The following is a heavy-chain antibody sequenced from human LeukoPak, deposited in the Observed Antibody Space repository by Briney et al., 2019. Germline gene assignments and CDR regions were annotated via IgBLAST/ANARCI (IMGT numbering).Heavy chain of an antibody. J-gene: IGHJ4*02. CDR1: GGSISSYY. CDR2: IYYSGST. D-gene: IGHD6-19*01. Sequence: SETLSLTCTVSGGSISSYYWSWIRQPPGKGLEWIGYIYYSGSTNYNPSLKSRVTISVDTSKNQFSLKLSSVTAADTAVYYCAREPLYSSGWYYFDYWGQGTLVTVSS. V-gene: IGHV4-59*12. CDR3: AREPLYSSGWYYFDY.